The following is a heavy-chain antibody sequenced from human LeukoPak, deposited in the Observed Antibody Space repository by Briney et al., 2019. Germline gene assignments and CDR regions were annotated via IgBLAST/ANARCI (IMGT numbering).Heavy chain of an antibody. D-gene: IGHD3-22*01. Sequence: PSETLSLTCTVSGGSISSSSYYWGWIRQPPGKGLEWIGSIYYSGSTYYNPSLKSRVTISVDTSKNQFSLKLSSVTAADTAVYYCARGPDYYDSSGPDYWGQGTLVTVSS. CDR3: ARGPDYYDSSGPDY. CDR2: IYYSGST. CDR1: GGSISSSSYY. J-gene: IGHJ4*02. V-gene: IGHV4-39*07.